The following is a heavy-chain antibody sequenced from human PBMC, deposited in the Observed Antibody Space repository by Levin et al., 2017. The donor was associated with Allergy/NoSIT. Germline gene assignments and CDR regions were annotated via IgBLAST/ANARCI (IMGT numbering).Heavy chain of an antibody. CDR2: IKQHGSER. CDR1: GFTFSSYW. V-gene: IGHV3-7*01. D-gene: IGHD2-2*02. Sequence: LSLPCAASGFTFSSYWMNWVRQAPGKGLEWVAKIKQHGSERYYVDSVKGRFTISRDNAKNSLYLQMNRLRAEDTAVYYCARDMAVATAIPPLDYFYGMDVWGQGTTVTVSS. J-gene: IGHJ6*02. CDR3: ARDMAVATAIPPLDYFYGMDV.